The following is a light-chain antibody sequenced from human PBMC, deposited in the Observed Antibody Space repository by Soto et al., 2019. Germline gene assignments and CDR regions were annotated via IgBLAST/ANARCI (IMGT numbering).Light chain of an antibody. CDR2: RAS. CDR3: QQYNSWPLT. CDR1: QSVSSNY. Sequence: EIVLTQSPGTLSLSPGERATLSCRASQSVSSNYLAWYQQKPGQAPKVLIYRASIRATGIPDRFTGSGSGTDFTLTISSLQSEDFAVYYCQQYNSWPLTFGGGTKVDIK. J-gene: IGKJ4*01. V-gene: IGKV3-20*01.